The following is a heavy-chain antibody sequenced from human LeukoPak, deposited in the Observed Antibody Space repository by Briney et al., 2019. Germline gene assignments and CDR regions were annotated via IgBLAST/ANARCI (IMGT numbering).Heavy chain of an antibody. D-gene: IGHD3-16*01. CDR1: GFSFSGHW. J-gene: IGHJ4*02. V-gene: IGHV3-74*01. Sequence: SGGSLRLSCTASGFSFSGHWMHWARQLPGKGLVWVSRISPTGSTTSYADSVKGRFTVSRDNAKNTLYLQVNSLRAEDTAVYYCARARGIDYWGQGTLVTVSS. CDR3: ARARGIDY. CDR2: ISPTGSTT.